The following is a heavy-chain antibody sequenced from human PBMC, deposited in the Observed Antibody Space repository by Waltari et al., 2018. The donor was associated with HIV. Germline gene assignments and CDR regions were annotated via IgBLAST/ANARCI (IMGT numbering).Heavy chain of an antibody. J-gene: IGHJ4*02. CDR1: DGSITDRSGDYH. CDR3: MRHRGYFPPDY. D-gene: IGHD1-26*01. CDR2: IHYSGNT. Sequence: QLQLQESGPGLVKPSETLSLTCTVSDGSITDRSGDYHWGWIRQPPGKELEWIGNIHYSGNTFYNPSLRSRVTISADKSKNQFSLKLRSVTAADTAVYFCMRHRGYFPPDYWGQGTLVTVSS. V-gene: IGHV4-39*01.